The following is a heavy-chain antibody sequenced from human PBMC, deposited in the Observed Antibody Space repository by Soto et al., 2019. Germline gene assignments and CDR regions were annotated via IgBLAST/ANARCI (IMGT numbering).Heavy chain of an antibody. J-gene: IGHJ4*02. CDR3: AKRSSSSTFDY. V-gene: IGHV3-23*01. Sequence: EVRLLEAGGGLVQPGESLRLSCAASGFTFSSYAMSWVRQAPGKGLEWVSVISGSEDSTYYADSVKCRFTISRDNSKNTLYLQMNSLRAEDTAVYYCAKRSSSSTFDYWGQGTLVTVSS. D-gene: IGHD6-6*01. CDR2: ISGSEDST. CDR1: GFTFSSYA.